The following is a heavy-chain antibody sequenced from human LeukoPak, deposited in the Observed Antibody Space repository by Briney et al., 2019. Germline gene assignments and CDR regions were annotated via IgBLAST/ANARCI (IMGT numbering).Heavy chain of an antibody. V-gene: IGHV3-21*01. CDR3: ARDSTVAVAAHYYYYMDV. J-gene: IGHJ6*03. Sequence: GGSLRLSCAASGFTFSSYSMNWVRQAPGKGLEWVSSISSSSSYIYYADSVKGRFTISRDNAKNSLYLQMNSLRAEDTAVYYCARDSTVAVAAHYYYYMDVWGKGTTVTVSS. CDR2: ISSSSSYI. CDR1: GFTFSSYS. D-gene: IGHD6-19*01.